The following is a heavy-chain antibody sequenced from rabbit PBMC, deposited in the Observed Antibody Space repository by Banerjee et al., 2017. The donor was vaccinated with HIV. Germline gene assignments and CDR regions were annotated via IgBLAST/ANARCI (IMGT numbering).Heavy chain of an antibody. Sequence: QSLEESGGDLVKPGASLTLTCTASGFSFSGSGWICWVRQAPGKGLEWIACIYVGSSGITYYASWAKGRFTISKTSSTTVTLQMTSLTAADTATYFCARDIGSSGWYSFNLWGPGTLVTVS. CDR2: IYVGSSGIT. D-gene: IGHD1-1*01. CDR1: GFSFSGSGW. J-gene: IGHJ4*01. CDR3: ARDIGSSGWYSFNL. V-gene: IGHV1S40*01.